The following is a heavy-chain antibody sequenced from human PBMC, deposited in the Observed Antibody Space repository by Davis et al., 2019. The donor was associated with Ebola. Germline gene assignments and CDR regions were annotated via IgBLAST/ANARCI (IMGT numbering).Heavy chain of an antibody. Sequence: PGGSLRPSCAAFGLTVSSSYMSWVRQVPGKGLEWVSVIFSVGTTYYGDSVKGRFTISRDNTKNTLYLKMNSLRAGHTAVYYCARGDGYDDAFDIWGQGTMVTVSS. CDR1: GLTVSSSY. CDR2: IFSVGTT. V-gene: IGHV3-53*01. J-gene: IGHJ3*02. CDR3: ARGDGYDDAFDI. D-gene: IGHD5-24*01.